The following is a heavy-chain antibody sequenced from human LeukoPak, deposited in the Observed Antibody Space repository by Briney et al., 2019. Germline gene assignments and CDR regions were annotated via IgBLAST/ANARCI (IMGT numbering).Heavy chain of an antibody. CDR2: IYYSGST. D-gene: IGHD2-21*02. Sequence: SETLSLTCTVSGGSISSSSYYWGWIRQPPGKGLEWIGSIYYSGSTYYNPSLKSRVTISVDTSKNQFSLKLSSVTAADTAVYYCARTAALAYYYYYMDVRGKGTTVTVSS. CDR1: GGSISSSSYY. J-gene: IGHJ6*03. CDR3: ARTAALAYYYYYMDV. V-gene: IGHV4-39*07.